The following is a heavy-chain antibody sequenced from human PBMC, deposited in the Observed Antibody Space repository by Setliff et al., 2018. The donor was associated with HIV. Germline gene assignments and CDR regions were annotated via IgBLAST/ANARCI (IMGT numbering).Heavy chain of an antibody. CDR2: IFYSGST. CDR3: AREPATYNGY. Sequence: SETLSLTCSVSGGSISSGSYYWSWIRQHPGKGLEWIGYIFYSGSTTYNPSLKSRLTMSIDTSKNRFSLKLKSVTAADTAVYYCAREPATYNGYWGQGTLVTVSS. J-gene: IGHJ4*02. V-gene: IGHV4-31*03. CDR1: GGSISSGSYY. D-gene: IGHD2-8*01.